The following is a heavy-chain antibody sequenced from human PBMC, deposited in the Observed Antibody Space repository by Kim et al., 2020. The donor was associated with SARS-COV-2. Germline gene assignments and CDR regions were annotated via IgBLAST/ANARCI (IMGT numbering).Heavy chain of an antibody. D-gene: IGHD2-8*01. CDR2: ISRSSSYI. Sequence: GGSLRLSCAVSGFIFSSYNMNWVRQAPGKGLEWVSSISRSSSYIYYADSVKGRFTISRDNAKNSLYLQMNSLRDEDTALYWCARSTSGVLAGEDFYYNGMDVWGQGTTVTVSS. CDR1: GFIFSSYN. J-gene: IGHJ6*02. V-gene: IGHV3-21*01. CDR3: ARSTSGVLAGEDFYYNGMDV.